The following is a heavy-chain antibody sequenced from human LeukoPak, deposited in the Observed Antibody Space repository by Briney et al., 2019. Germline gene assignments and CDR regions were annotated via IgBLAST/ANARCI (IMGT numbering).Heavy chain of an antibody. D-gene: IGHD2-15*01. V-gene: IGHV4-31*03. CDR3: ARGVVAATPNAFDI. CDR1: GGSISSGGYY. Sequence: SETLSLTCTVSGGSISSGGYYWSWIRQHPRKGLEWIGYIYYSGSTYYNPSLKSRVTISVDTSKNQFSLKLSSVTAADTAVYYCARGVVAATPNAFDIWGQGTMVTVSS. J-gene: IGHJ3*02. CDR2: IYYSGST.